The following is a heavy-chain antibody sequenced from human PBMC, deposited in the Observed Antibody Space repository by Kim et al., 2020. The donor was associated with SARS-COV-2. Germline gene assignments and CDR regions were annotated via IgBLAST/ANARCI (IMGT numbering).Heavy chain of an antibody. V-gene: IGHV4-4*07. J-gene: IGHJ4*02. D-gene: IGHD1-26*01. CDR2: VYTSGSP. CDR3: AGGREHTPYLDY. Sequence: SETLSLTCTVSGVSISSYYWCWIRQPAGKGLEWVGRVYTSGSPTYKPSLMGRVTMSIDTSKNQFSLKLTSVTAADTAVYYCAGGREHTPYLDYWGQGALVTVSS. CDR1: GVSISSYY.